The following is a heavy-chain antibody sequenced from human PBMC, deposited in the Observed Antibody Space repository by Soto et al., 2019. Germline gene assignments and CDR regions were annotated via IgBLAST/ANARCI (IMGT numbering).Heavy chain of an antibody. J-gene: IGHJ4*02. Sequence: ASVKVSCKAIGYSFTSHYMHWVRQAPGQGLEWMGTIYPGGVNIGYAQKFKGRVTMTKDTSTSTVYMELNSLTSEDTAVYYCAKDSDFWSGPLAVYWGQGTLVTVSS. CDR3: AKDSDFWSGPLAVY. CDR1: GYSFTSHY. D-gene: IGHD3-3*01. V-gene: IGHV1-46*01. CDR2: IYPGGVNI.